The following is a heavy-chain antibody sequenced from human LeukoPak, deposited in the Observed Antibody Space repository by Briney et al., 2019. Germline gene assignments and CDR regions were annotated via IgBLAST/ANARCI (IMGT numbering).Heavy chain of an antibody. CDR1: GGSISSSSYY. CDR3: ARDWLSYDFWSGRGTIENWFDP. V-gene: IGHV4-61*02. Sequence: RASETLSLTCTVSGGSISSSSYYWSWIRQPAGKGLEWIGRIYTSGSTNYNPSLKSRVPISVDTSKNQFSLTLSSVSAADTAVYYWARDWLSYDFWSGRGTIENWFDPWGQGTLVTVSS. J-gene: IGHJ5*02. D-gene: IGHD3-3*01. CDR2: IYTSGST.